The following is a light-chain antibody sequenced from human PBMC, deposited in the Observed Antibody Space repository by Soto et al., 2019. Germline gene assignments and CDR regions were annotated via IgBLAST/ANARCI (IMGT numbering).Light chain of an antibody. CDR2: GYN. CDR1: SSNIGARYD. CDR3: QCFDKSLTGYV. J-gene: IGLJ1*01. V-gene: IGLV1-40*01. Sequence: QSVLTQPPSVSGAPEQSVTISCTGSSSNIGARYDVHWYQHLPGGAPKLLIFGYNNRPAGIPDRFSGSRSGTSASLVITGLQAEDEADYYCQCFDKSLTGYVFGTGTKVTVL.